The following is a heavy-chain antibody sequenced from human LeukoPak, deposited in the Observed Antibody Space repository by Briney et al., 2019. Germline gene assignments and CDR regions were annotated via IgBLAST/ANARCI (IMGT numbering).Heavy chain of an antibody. CDR3: ARDLNWETY. CDR1: SGSISTSNYY. V-gene: IGHV4-39*07. CDR2: IYYSGST. D-gene: IGHD7-27*01. Sequence: SETLSLTCTVSSGSISTSNYYWGWVRQPPGRGLEWIGSIYYSGSTYYNPSLKSRVTISVDTSKNQFSLKLSSVTAADTAVYYCARDLNWETYWGQGTLVSVSS. J-gene: IGHJ4*02.